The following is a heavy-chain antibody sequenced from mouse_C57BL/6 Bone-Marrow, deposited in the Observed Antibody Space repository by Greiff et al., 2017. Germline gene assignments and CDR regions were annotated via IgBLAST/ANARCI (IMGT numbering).Heavy chain of an antibody. CDR1: GYTFTSYW. Sequence: QVQLKQPGAELVRPGSSVKLSCKASGYTFTSYWMHWVKQRPIQGLEWIGNIDPSDSETHYNQKFKDKATLTVDKSSSTAYMQLSSLTSEDSAVYYCARWGVTRGGYFDVWGTGTTVTVSS. CDR2: IDPSDSET. CDR3: ARWGVTRGGYFDV. V-gene: IGHV1-52*01. D-gene: IGHD2-12*01. J-gene: IGHJ1*03.